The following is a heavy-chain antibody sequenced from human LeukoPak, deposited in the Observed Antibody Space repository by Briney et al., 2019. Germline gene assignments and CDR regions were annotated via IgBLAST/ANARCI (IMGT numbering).Heavy chain of an antibody. D-gene: IGHD3-3*01. CDR1: GFSLSTSGMC. CDR2: IDWDGDK. V-gene: IGHV2-70*11. Sequence: ESGPTAVNPTQTLTLACTFSGFSLSTSGMCVSWIRQPPGKSLEWLARIDWDGDKYYNTSLKTRLTISKDTSKNQVVLIVTDMDPVDTATYYCARIFGSRYYFDNWGQGTLVTVSA. CDR3: ARIFGSRYYFDN. J-gene: IGHJ4*02.